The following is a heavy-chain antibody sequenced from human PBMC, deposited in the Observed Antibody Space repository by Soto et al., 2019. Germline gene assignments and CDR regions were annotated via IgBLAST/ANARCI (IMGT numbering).Heavy chain of an antibody. Sequence: VASVKVSCKASGYTFTGYYMHWVREARGQGLEWMGIINPSGGSTSYAQKFQGRVTMTRDTYTSTVYMELSSLRSEDTAVYYCARDNSWSGTRPHGPYYHYGMDVWGQGTSVAVSS. V-gene: IGHV1-46*01. CDR3: ARDNSWSGTRPHGPYYHYGMDV. CDR2: INPSGGST. D-gene: IGHD3-3*01. J-gene: IGHJ6*02. CDR1: GYTFTGYY.